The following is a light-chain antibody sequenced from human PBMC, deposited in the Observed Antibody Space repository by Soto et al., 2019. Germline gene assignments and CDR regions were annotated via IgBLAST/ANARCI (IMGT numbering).Light chain of an antibody. CDR3: QHSHRVPLA. CDR1: QSITKY. J-gene: IGKJ4*01. CDR2: AAS. V-gene: IGKV1-39*01. Sequence: DLPMTQSPSSVSASVGDRVTITCRASQSITKYLNWYQHRPGKAPTLLIYAASSLQSGVPLRFSGSGFGTNFTLTVSNLQPEDFATYYCQHSHRVPLAFGGGTKVEIK.